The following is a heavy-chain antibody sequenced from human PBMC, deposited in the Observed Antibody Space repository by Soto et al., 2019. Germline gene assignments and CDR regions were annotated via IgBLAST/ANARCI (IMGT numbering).Heavy chain of an antibody. CDR3: ANSYYGWGFDY. Sequence: QLQLQESGPRLVTPSGTLSLTCIVSGGFVNTSNWWSWIRQPPGKGLEWIGEVYHTGKTNYSPSFKSRVNMSVVKSNNQFFLKLTSVTAADTAIYYCANSYYGWGFDYWGQGALVTVSS. CDR2: VYHTGKT. J-gene: IGHJ4*02. V-gene: IGHV4-4*02. D-gene: IGHD3-10*01. CDR1: GGFVNTSNW.